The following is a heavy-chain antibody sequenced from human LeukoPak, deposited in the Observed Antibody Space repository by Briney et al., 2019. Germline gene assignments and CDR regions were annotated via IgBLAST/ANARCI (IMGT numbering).Heavy chain of an antibody. D-gene: IGHD4-23*01. CDR2: ISGSGGST. J-gene: IGHJ5*02. V-gene: IGHV3-23*01. CDR3: ARGNGNVGGRLDP. Sequence: GGSLRLSCAASGFTFSSYAMSWVRQAPGKGLEWVSAISGSGGSTYYADSVKGRFTISRDNSKNTLYLPMNSLRAEDTPVYYCARGNGNVGGRLDPWGQGTRVTVSS. CDR1: GFTFSSYA.